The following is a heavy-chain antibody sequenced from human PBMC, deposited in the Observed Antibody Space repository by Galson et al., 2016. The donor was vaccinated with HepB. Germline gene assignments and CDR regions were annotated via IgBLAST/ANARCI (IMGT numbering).Heavy chain of an antibody. V-gene: IGHV3-9*01. J-gene: IGHJ4*02. D-gene: IGHD3-22*01. CDR2: INWNSVIK. Sequence: SLRLSCAASGFTFDDYAMHWVRQAPGKGPEWVSGINWNSVIKVYADSVKGRFTITRDNAKNSLYLQMSSPRPEDTAFYYVAKRDSSSLFYFDSWGQGTLVTVSS. CDR3: AKRDSSSLFYFDS. CDR1: GFTFDDYA.